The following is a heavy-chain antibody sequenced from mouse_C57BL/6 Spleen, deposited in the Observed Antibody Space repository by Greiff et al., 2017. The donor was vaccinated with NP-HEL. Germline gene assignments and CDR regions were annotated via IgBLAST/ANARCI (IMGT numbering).Heavy chain of an antibody. CDR1: GYTFTSYW. D-gene: IGHD2-4*01. CDR2: IHPNSGST. CDR3: ARWGYDSFDD. J-gene: IGHJ2*01. Sequence: QVQLQQPGAELVKPGASVKLSCKASGYTFTSYWMHWVKQRPGRGLEWIGRIHPNSGSTNYNEKFKSKATLTVDKSSSTAYMQISSLTSEDSAVYYGARWGYDSFDDWGTGTTLTVSS. V-gene: IGHV1-64*01.